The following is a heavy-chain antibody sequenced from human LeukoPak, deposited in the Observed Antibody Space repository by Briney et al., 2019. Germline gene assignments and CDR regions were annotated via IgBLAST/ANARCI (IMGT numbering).Heavy chain of an antibody. CDR2: ISYDGSNK. CDR3: ARDPIAAAGTTGDY. D-gene: IGHD6-13*01. V-gene: IGHV3-30-3*01. Sequence: PGGSLRLSCAASGFTFSSYAMHWVRQAPGKGLEWVAVISYDGSNKYYADSVKGRFTISRDNSKNTLYLQMNSLRAEDTAVYYCARDPIAAAGTTGDYWGQGTLVTVSS. CDR1: GFTFSSYA. J-gene: IGHJ4*02.